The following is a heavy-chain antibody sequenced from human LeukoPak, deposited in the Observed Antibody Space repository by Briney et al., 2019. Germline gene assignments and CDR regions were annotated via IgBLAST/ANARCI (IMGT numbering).Heavy chain of an antibody. D-gene: IGHD1-1*01. CDR3: TLHNWYENGFDP. CDR1: GYTFTSYG. Sequence: ASVKVSCKASGYTFTSYGISWVRQAPGQGLEWMGWISAYNGNTNYAQKLQGRVTMTTDTSTSTAYMELRSLRSDDTAVYYCTLHNWYENGFDPWGQGTLVTVSS. J-gene: IGHJ5*02. CDR2: ISAYNGNT. V-gene: IGHV1-18*01.